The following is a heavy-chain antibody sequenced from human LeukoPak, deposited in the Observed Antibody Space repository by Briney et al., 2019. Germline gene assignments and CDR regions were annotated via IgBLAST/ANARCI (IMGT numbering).Heavy chain of an antibody. CDR2: IYYTGSV. V-gene: IGHV4-30-4*08. CDR3: ARRPPASGADWFDP. Sequence: SETLSLTCTISGASNSTGGFYWTWIRQPPGEGLEWIGYIYYTGSVDYNASLKSRLTISLDTSKNQFSLKLNSVTAADTAVYYCARRPPASGADWFDPWGQGTLVTVSS. J-gene: IGHJ5*02. CDR1: GASNSTGGFY. D-gene: IGHD1-26*01.